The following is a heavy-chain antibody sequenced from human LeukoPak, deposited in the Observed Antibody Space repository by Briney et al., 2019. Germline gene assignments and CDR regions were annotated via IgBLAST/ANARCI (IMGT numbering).Heavy chain of an antibody. D-gene: IGHD3-16*02. CDR3: AKDSGPGIYDYVWGSYRTALDY. J-gene: IGHJ4*02. Sequence: GGSLRLSCAASGFTFSSYGMSWVRQAPGKGLEWVSAISGSGGSTYYADSVKGRFTISRDNSKNTLYLQMNSLRAEDTAVYYCAKDSGPGIYDYVWGSYRTALDYWGQGTLVTVSS. CDR1: GFTFSSYG. V-gene: IGHV3-23*01. CDR2: ISGSGGST.